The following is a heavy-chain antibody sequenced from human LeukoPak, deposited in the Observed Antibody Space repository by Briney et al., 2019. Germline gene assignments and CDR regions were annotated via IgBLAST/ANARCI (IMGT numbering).Heavy chain of an antibody. V-gene: IGHV3-23*01. CDR3: ARDPYDILTGYYIGVDY. CDR1: GFTFSSYD. D-gene: IGHD3-9*01. CDR2: ISGSGGST. Sequence: PGGSLRLSCAVSGFTFSSYDMSWVRQAPGKGLEWVSAISGSGGSTYYADSVKGRFTISRDNSKNTLFLQMNSLRAEDTAVYYCARDPYDILTGYYIGVDYWGQGTLVTVSS. J-gene: IGHJ4*02.